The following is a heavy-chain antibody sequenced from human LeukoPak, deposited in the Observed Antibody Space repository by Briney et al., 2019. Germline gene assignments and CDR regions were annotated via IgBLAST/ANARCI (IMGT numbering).Heavy chain of an antibody. CDR3: ARDDRVGAILGYMDV. V-gene: IGHV4-34*01. CDR1: GGSFSGYY. J-gene: IGHJ6*03. D-gene: IGHD1-26*01. CDR2: IYYSGST. Sequence: SETLSLTCAVYGGSFSGYYWSWIRQPPGKGLEWIGSIYYSGSTYYNPSLKSRVTMSVDTSKNQFSLKLSSVTAADTAVYYCARDDRVGAILGYMDVWGKGTTVTVSS.